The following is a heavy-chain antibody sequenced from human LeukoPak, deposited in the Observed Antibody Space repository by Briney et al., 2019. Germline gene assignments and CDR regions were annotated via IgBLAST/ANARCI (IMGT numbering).Heavy chain of an antibody. V-gene: IGHV1-18*01. D-gene: IGHD7-27*01. CDR2: ISAYNGNT. CDR1: GYTFTSYG. CDR3: AKDEPGDGPFDY. Sequence: ASVKVSCKASGYTFTSYGISWVRQAPGQGLEWMGWISAYNGNTNYAQKLQGRVTMTTDTSTSTAYMELRSLRSDDTAVYYCAKDEPGDGPFDYWGQGTLVTVSS. J-gene: IGHJ4*02.